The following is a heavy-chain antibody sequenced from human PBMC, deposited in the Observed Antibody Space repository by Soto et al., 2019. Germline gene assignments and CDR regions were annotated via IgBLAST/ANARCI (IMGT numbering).Heavy chain of an antibody. CDR3: ASEVVTEPTWGSFDS. D-gene: IGHD2-21*02. CDR1: GGGTLSNDA. V-gene: IGHV1-69*01. CDR2: ISPFFGTT. Sequence: QVHLVQSGADGRKSGSSVRVSCTASGGGTLSNDAISWVRQAPGQGLEWLGRISPFFGTTDYSQSFQGRLTMTADASTGTVYMDLRSLKSDDSAVYYCASEVVTEPTWGSFDSWGQGTLVTVSS. J-gene: IGHJ4*02.